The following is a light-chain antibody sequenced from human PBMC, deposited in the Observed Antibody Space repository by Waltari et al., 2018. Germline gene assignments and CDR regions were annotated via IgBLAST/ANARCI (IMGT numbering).Light chain of an antibody. Sequence: EIVLKQSPATLSLSPGERATLSCRASQSVSSYLAWYQQKPGQAPRLLIYDASNRATGIPARFSGSVSGTDFTLTISSLEPEDFAVYYCQQRSNWPPWTFGQGTKVEIK. CDR1: QSVSSY. J-gene: IGKJ1*01. CDR2: DAS. V-gene: IGKV3-11*01. CDR3: QQRSNWPPWT.